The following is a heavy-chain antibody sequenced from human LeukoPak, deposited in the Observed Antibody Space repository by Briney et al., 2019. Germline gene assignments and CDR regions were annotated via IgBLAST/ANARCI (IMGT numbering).Heavy chain of an antibody. CDR1: GFAFSYYS. V-gene: IGHV3-48*04. D-gene: IGHD1-26*01. J-gene: IGHJ4*02. CDR2: ISSSSTTI. Sequence: GGSLRLSCAASGFAFSYYSVNWVRQAPGKGLEWVSYISSSSTTIYYADSVRGRFTISRDNARNTLFLQMNALTADDTAVYYCARDSDGNFDYCGQGTLVTVSS. CDR3: ARDSDGNFDY.